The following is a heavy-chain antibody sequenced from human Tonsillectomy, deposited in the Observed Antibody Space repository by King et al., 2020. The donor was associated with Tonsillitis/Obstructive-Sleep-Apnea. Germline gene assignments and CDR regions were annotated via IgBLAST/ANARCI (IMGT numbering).Heavy chain of an antibody. D-gene: IGHD4-17*01. V-gene: IGHV3-21*01. CDR1: GFTFSSYS. Sequence: VQLVESGGGLVTPGGSLRLSCAASGFTFSSYSMNWFRQAPGKGLEWVSSISSSSSYIYYSDSVKGRFTISRDNAKNSLYLQMKSLRAEDTAVYYCARDRTSHGDHDAFDIWGQGTMVTVSS. J-gene: IGHJ3*02. CDR2: ISSSSSYI. CDR3: ARDRTSHGDHDAFDI.